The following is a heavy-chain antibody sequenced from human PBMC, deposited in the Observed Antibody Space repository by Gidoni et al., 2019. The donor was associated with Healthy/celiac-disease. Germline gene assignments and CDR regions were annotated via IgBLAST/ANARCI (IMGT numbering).Heavy chain of an antibody. CDR1: GGSFSGYF. V-gene: IGHV4-34*01. D-gene: IGHD1-26*01. CDR3: ARGAVGAYWYFDL. CDR2: IYHSGST. Sequence: QVQLQQWGAVLLKPSETLSLTCAVYGGSFSGYFWSWIRQPPGKGLEWIGEIYHSGSTNYNPSLKSRVTISVDTSKNQFSLKLSSVTAADTAVYYCARGAVGAYWYFDLWGRGTLVTVSS. J-gene: IGHJ2*01.